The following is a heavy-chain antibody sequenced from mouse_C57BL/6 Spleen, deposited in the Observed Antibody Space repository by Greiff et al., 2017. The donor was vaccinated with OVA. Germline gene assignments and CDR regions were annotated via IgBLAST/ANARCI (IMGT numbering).Heavy chain of an antibody. CDR1: GFTFSSYG. V-gene: IGHV5-6*01. D-gene: IGHD1-1*01. CDR2: ISSGGSYP. J-gene: IGHJ1*03. CDR3: ARHDYYGSSYWYVDV. Sequence: EVQGVESGGDLVKPGGSLTLSCAASGFTFSSYGMSWVRQTPDKRLEWVATISSGGSYPYYPDSVKGRFTISRDNANNTLYLQMSSLKSEDTAMYYCARHDYYGSSYWYVDVWGTGTTVTVSS.